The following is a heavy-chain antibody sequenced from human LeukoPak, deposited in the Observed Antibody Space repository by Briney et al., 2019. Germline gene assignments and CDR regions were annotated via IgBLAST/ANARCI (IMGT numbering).Heavy chain of an antibody. CDR1: GFNFDDYA. D-gene: IGHD3-10*01. CDR2: ISWNSGSI. CDR3: ARSYRGAFDI. J-gene: IGHJ3*02. V-gene: IGHV3-9*01. Sequence: GRSLRLSCAASGFNFDDYAMHWVRQAPGKGLEWVSGISWNSGSIGYADSVKGRFTISRDNAKNSLYLQMNSLRAEDTAVYYCARSYRGAFDIWGQGTMVTVSS.